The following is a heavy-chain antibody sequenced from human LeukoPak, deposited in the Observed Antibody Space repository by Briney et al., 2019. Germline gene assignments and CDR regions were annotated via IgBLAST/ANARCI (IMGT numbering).Heavy chain of an antibody. Sequence: GGSMRLSCAASGFTFSSYWMSWVRQAPGKGLEWVANIKQDGREKYYVDSVKGRFTISRDNAKNSLYLQMNSLMAEDTAVYYCARDLYSYRIWGQGTMVTVSS. V-gene: IGHV3-7*01. CDR3: ARDLYSYRI. J-gene: IGHJ3*02. D-gene: IGHD5-18*01. CDR2: IKQDGREK. CDR1: GFTFSSYW.